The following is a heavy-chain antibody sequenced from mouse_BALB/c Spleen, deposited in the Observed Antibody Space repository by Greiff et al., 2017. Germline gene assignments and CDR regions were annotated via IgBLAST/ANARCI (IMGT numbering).Heavy chain of an antibody. CDR3: ARPPYGNYVMDY. D-gene: IGHD2-10*02. CDR2: ISSGGSYT. Sequence: EVQVVESGGDLVKPGGSLKLSCAASGFTFSSYGMSWVRQTPDKRLEWVATISSGGSYTYYPDSVKGRFTISRDNAKNTLYLQMSSLKSEDTAMYYCARPPYGNYVMDYWGQGTSVTVSS. V-gene: IGHV5-6*01. J-gene: IGHJ4*01. CDR1: GFTFSSYG.